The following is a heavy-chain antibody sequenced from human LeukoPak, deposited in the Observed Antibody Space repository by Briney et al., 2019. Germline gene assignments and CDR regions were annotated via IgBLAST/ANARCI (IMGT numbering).Heavy chain of an antibody. D-gene: IGHD4-17*01. CDR1: GITFRTYA. CDR2: ISYDGKNK. V-gene: IGHV3-30*04. Sequence: GRSLRLSCAASGITFRTYAMHWVRQAPGKGLEWVAVISYDGKNKYYTDSVKGRFTISRDNSKNTLYLQMKSLRPEDTAVYFCARDAYGADYWGQGTLVTVSS. J-gene: IGHJ4*02. CDR3: ARDAYGADY.